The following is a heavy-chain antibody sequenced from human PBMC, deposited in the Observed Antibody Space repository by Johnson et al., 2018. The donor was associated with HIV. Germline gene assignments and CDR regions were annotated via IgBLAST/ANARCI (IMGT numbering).Heavy chain of an antibody. D-gene: IGHD3-10*01. V-gene: IGHV3-64*01. Sequence: ANSVKGRFTISRDNSTNTLYLQMGSLRAEDMAVYYCARGAFDIWGQGTMVTVSS. J-gene: IGHJ3*02. CDR3: ARGAFDI.